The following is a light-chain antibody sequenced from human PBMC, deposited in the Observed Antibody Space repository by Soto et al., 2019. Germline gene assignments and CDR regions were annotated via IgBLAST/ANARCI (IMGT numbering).Light chain of an antibody. V-gene: IGLV2-14*01. J-gene: IGLJ1*01. CDR3: SSYPSTSPS. CDR1: SSDVGGYND. Sequence: ARTQPASVSGSTGKSMTIACSGTSSDVGGYNDGSGDQQQPGKARKLMMYDVSKRPSGVSNRFYGAKSGKTASLTISGLHAEDEADYFCSSYPSTSPSFRTVTKVTVL. CDR2: DVS.